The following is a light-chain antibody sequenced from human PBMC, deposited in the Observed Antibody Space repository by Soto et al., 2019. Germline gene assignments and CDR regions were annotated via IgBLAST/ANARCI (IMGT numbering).Light chain of an antibody. CDR1: QDISNY. Sequence: DIQMTQSPSSLSASMGDRVTITCQASQDISNYLNWYQQKPGKAPKLLIFDATNLETGVPSRFSGSGSGTHFTFTISSLQPEDIATYYCQQYDNLPPRVTFSPGTKVDIK. CDR2: DAT. CDR3: QQYDNLPPRVT. J-gene: IGKJ3*01. V-gene: IGKV1-33*01.